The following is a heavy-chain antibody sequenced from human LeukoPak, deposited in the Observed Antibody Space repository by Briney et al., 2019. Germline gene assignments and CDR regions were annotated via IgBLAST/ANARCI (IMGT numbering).Heavy chain of an antibody. CDR1: GYTFTGYY. CDR2: INPNSGGT. Sequence: ASVKVSCKASGYTFTGYYMHWVRQAPGQGLEWMGWINPNSGGTNYAQRFQGWVTMTRDTSISTAYMELSRLRSDDTAVYYCAREKAAVASFDYWGQGTLVTVSS. J-gene: IGHJ4*02. CDR3: AREKAAVASFDY. D-gene: IGHD6-19*01. V-gene: IGHV1-2*04.